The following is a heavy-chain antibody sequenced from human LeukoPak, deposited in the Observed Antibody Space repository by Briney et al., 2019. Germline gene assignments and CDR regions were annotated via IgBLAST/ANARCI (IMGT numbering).Heavy chain of an antibody. J-gene: IGHJ4*02. CDR3: ARHLRSFPDC. D-gene: IGHD3-10*01. CDR1: GGSISSYY. CDR2: IYYSGTT. V-gene: IGHV4-59*08. Sequence: PSETLSLTCTVSGGSISSYYWSWIRQPPGKGLEWLGYIYYSGTTNYSPSLKSRLTMSLDTSKKQLSLRLTSVTAADTAVYYCARHLRSFPDCWGQGTLVTVSS.